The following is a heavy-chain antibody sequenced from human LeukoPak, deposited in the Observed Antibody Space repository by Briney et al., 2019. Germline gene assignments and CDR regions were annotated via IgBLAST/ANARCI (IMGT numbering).Heavy chain of an antibody. V-gene: IGHV1-8*01. CDR2: MNPNSGNT. J-gene: IGHJ6*02. CDR1: GYTFTSYD. Sequence: ASVKVSCKASGYTFTSYDINWVRQAAGQGLEWMGWMNPNSGNTGYAQKFQGRVTMTRNTSISTVYMELSSLRSEDTAVYYCARVILVRGVIHYYYYGMDVWGQGTTVTVSS. CDR3: ARVILVRGVIHYYYYGMDV. D-gene: IGHD3-10*01.